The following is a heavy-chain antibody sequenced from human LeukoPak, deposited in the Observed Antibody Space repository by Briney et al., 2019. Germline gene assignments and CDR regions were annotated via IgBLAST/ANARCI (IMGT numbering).Heavy chain of an antibody. CDR3: ASGYYDSSGYPHY. D-gene: IGHD3-22*01. V-gene: IGHV3-21*01. CDR2: ISSSSSYI. Sequence: GGSLRLSCAASGFTFSSYSMNWVRQAPGKGLEWVSSISSSSSYIYYADSVKGRFSISRDNAKNSLYLQMNSLRAEDTAVYYCASGYYDSSGYPHYWGQGTLVTVSS. J-gene: IGHJ4*02. CDR1: GFTFSSYS.